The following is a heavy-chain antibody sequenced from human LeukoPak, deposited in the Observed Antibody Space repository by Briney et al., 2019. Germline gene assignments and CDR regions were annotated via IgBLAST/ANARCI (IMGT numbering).Heavy chain of an antibody. CDR3: ARQFYDLWSGYPENYYYYYYMDV. CDR1: GGSISSYY. D-gene: IGHD3-3*01. J-gene: IGHJ6*03. V-gene: IGHV4-4*09. CDR2: IYTSGST. Sequence: SETLSLTCTVSGGSISSYYWSWIRQPPGKGLEWIGYIYTSGSTNYNPSLKSQVTISVDTSKNQFSLKLSSVTAADTAVYYCARQFYDLWSGYPENYYYYYYMDVWGKGTTVTVSS.